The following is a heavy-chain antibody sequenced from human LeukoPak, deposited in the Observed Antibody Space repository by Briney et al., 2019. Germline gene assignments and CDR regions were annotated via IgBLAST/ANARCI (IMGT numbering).Heavy chain of an antibody. D-gene: IGHD2-15*01. CDR2: IYPGDSDT. CDR1: GYNFTNYW. J-gene: IGHJ4*02. V-gene: IGHV5-51*01. Sequence: GESLKISCKGSGYNFTNYWIGWVRQMPGKGLEWMGIIYPGDSDTRYSPSFQGQVTISADKSISTAYLQWSSLKASDTAMYYCARLPLGYCSGGSCYSLYYFDYWGQGTLVTVSS. CDR3: ARLPLGYCSGGSCYSLYYFDY.